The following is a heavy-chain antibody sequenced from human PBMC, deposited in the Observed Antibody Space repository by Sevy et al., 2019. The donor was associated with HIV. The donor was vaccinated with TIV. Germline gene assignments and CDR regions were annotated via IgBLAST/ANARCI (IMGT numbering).Heavy chain of an antibody. J-gene: IGHJ4*02. CDR3: TTDHRRDGIVVVPFEY. V-gene: IGHV3-15*01. CDR1: GFSFSNAW. Sequence: GGSLRLSCAASGFSFSNAWMSWVRQAPGKGLEWVGRIRSKTGGGTTDFAAFAKGKFTISRDDSKDTLYLQMNILKTEDTAVYYCTTDHRRDGIVVVPFEYWGQGTLVTVSS. CDR2: IRSKTGGGTT. D-gene: IGHD3-22*01.